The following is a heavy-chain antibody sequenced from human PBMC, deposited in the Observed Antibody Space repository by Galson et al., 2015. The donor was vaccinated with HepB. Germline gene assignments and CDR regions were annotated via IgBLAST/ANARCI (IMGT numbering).Heavy chain of an antibody. J-gene: IGHJ4*02. CDR1: GFNFTNAW. Sequence: SLRLSCATSGFNFTNAWIHWVRQGPGKGLEWVGRIKRKTDGGTTDYAAPVKGRFTISRDGSKNTVYLQMNSLKTEDTGVYYCTTRDYFTYYFDYWGQGTLVTVSS. CDR3: TTRDYFTYYFDY. D-gene: IGHD2/OR15-2a*01. CDR2: IKRKTDGGTT. V-gene: IGHV3-15*01.